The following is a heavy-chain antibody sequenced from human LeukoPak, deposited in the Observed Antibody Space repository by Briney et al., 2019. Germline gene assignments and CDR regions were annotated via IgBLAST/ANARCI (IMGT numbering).Heavy chain of an antibody. J-gene: IGHJ4*02. CDR1: GYTFTGYY. Sequence: ASVKVSCKASGYTFTGYYMHWVRQAPGQGVEWMGWINPNSSGTNYAQKFQGRVTMTRDTSISTAYMELSRLRSDDTAVYYCARMGGSSSWYSDYWGQGTLVTVSS. V-gene: IGHV1-2*02. CDR2: INPNSSGT. D-gene: IGHD6-13*01. CDR3: ARMGGSSSWYSDY.